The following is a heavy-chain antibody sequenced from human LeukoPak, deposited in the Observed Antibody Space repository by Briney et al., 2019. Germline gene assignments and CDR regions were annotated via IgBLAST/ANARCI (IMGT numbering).Heavy chain of an antibody. D-gene: IGHD3-10*01. CDR3: AKDGWPPYYGSTELYYFDY. V-gene: IGHV3-23*01. CDR1: GFTFSSYG. J-gene: IGHJ4*02. Sequence: GGSLRLSCAASGFTFSSYGMSWVRQAPGKGLEWVSAISGSGGSTYYADSVKGRFTISRDNSKNTLYLQMNSLRVEDTAVYYCAKDGWPPYYGSTELYYFDYWGQGTLVTVSS. CDR2: ISGSGGST.